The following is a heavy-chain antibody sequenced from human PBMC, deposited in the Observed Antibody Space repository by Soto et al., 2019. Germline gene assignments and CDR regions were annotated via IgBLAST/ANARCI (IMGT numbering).Heavy chain of an antibody. D-gene: IGHD5-12*01. J-gene: IGHJ5*02. CDR3: ARDFSGYHNWFDP. V-gene: IGHV4-4*07. CDR1: GGSISSYY. Sequence: PSETLSLTCTVSGGSISSYYWIWIRQPAGKGLEWIGRSYSSGSTNYNPSLKSRVTMSVDTSKNQFSLKLSSVTAADTAVYYCARDFSGYHNWFDPWGQGTLVTVSS. CDR2: SYSSGST.